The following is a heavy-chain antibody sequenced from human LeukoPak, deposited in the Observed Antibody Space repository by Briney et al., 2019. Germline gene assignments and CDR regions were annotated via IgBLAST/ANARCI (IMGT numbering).Heavy chain of an antibody. CDR2: TYYRSKWFN. J-gene: IGHJ3*02. D-gene: IGHD1-26*01. V-gene: IGHV6-1*01. CDR3: ARGSGSSYAFDI. CDR1: GDSVSSNSAT. Sequence: SQTLSLACAISGDSVSSNSATWGWIRQSPSRGLEWLGRTYYRSKWFNDYAVSVKSRITINPDTSKNQLSLQLNSVTPEDTAVYYCARGSGSSYAFDIWDQGTMVTVSS.